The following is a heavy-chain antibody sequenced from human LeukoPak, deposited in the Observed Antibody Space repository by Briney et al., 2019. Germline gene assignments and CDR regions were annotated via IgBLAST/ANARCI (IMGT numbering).Heavy chain of an antibody. CDR2: IYYSGST. CDR3: ARRVGGYCTNGVCLHYYYMDV. D-gene: IGHD2-8*01. V-gene: IGHV4-59*12. J-gene: IGHJ6*03. Sequence: PSETLSLTCTVSGGSISSYYWSWIRQPPGKGLEWIGYIYYSGSTNYNPSLKSRVTISVDTSKNQFSLKLSSVTAADTAVYYCARRVGGYCTNGVCLHYYYMDVWGKGTTVTVSS. CDR1: GGSISSYY.